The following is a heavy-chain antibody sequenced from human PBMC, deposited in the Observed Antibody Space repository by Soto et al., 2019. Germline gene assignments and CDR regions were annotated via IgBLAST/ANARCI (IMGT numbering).Heavy chain of an antibody. CDR1: GFTFSSFH. CDR2: ITSSSDTI. Sequence: PGGSLRLSCAASGFTFSSFHMNWVRQAPGRGLEWVAYITSSSDTIYYSDSVKGRFTISRDNGKNSLFLQMNGLRDEDTAVYYCARVAGVIPPGYYYAMDVWGKGTTVTVSS. D-gene: IGHD3-22*01. J-gene: IGHJ6*04. V-gene: IGHV3-48*02. CDR3: ARVAGVIPPGYYYAMDV.